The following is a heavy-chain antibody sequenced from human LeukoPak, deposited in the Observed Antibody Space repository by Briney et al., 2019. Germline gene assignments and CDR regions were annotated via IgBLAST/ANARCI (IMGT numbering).Heavy chain of an antibody. CDR2: LSSDGSNK. D-gene: IGHD6-13*01. V-gene: IGHV3-30-3*01. CDR3: AINGYRVSRNYFDY. CDR1: GFTFSNHA. Sequence: PGGSLRLSCAASGFTFSNHAMHWVRQAPGRGLEWVAALSSDGSNKYYADSVKGRFTISRDNSKNTLYVQMNSLRAEDTAVYYCAINGYRVSRNYFDYWGQGTLVTVSS. J-gene: IGHJ4*02.